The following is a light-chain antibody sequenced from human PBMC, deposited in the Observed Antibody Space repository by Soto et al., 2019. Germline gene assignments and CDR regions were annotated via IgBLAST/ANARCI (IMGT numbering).Light chain of an antibody. CDR2: DAS. CDR1: QSVSSY. CDR3: QQLKLT. Sequence: EIVLTQSPATLSLSPGERATLSYRASQSVSSYLAWYQQKPGQAPRLLIYDASNRATGIPARFSGSGSGTDFTLTISSLEPEDFAVYYCQQLKLTFGGGTKVEIK. V-gene: IGKV3-11*01. J-gene: IGKJ4*01.